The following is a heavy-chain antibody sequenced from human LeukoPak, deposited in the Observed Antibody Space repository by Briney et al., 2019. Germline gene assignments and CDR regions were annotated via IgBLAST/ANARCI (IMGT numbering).Heavy chain of an antibody. Sequence: GESLKISCKGSGYSFTSYWIGWVRQMPGKGLEWMGIIYPADSDTRYSPSFQGQVTISVDKTISTAYLQWSSLKASDNAMYYCARREGSGSYYVGAFDIWGQGTMVTVSS. CDR1: GYSFTSYW. D-gene: IGHD3-10*01. J-gene: IGHJ3*02. V-gene: IGHV5-51*01. CDR2: IYPADSDT. CDR3: ARREGSGSYYVGAFDI.